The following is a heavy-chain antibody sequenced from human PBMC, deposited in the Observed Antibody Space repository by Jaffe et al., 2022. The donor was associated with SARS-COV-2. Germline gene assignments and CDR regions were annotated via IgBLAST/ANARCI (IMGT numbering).Heavy chain of an antibody. CDR3: ATTRLAWYFDL. CDR2: IYYSGGA. J-gene: IGHJ2*01. CDR1: GGSISSGSYY. Sequence: QLQLQESGPGLVKPSETLSLTCTVSGGSISSGSYYWGWVRQPPGKGLEWIAIIYYSGGAYYNPSLKGRVTISVDTSKNQFSLKLSSVTAADTAVYYCATTRLAWYFDLWGRGTLVTVSS. D-gene: IGHD6-25*01. V-gene: IGHV4-39*01.